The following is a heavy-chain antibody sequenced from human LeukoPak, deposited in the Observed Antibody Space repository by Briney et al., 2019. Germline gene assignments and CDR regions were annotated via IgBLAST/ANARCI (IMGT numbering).Heavy chain of an antibody. J-gene: IGHJ4*02. CDR1: GGTFSSYA. V-gene: IGHV1-8*03. D-gene: IGHD6-13*01. CDR2: MNPNSGNT. CDR3: ARLGQQLENDY. Sequence: GSSVKVSCKASGGTFSSYAINWVRQATGQGLEWMGWMNPNSGNTGYAQKFQGRVTITRNTSISTAYMELSSLRSEDTAVYYCARLGQQLENDYWGQGTLVTVSS.